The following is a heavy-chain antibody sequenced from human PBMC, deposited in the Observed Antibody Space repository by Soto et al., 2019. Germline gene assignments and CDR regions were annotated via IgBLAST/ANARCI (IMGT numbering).Heavy chain of an antibody. V-gene: IGHV2-5*02. Sequence: QITLKESGPTLVKPKQTLTLTCTFSGFSLSTSGVGVGWIRQPPGKALEWLALIYWDDDKRYSPSLKSRLTITEDTSKNQVVHTMTNMDPLDTATDYCAHRPYYYGSGSYYNFRWFDPWGQGTLVTDSS. CDR1: GFSLSTSGVG. D-gene: IGHD3-10*01. CDR3: AHRPYYYGSGSYYNFRWFDP. J-gene: IGHJ5*02. CDR2: IYWDDDK.